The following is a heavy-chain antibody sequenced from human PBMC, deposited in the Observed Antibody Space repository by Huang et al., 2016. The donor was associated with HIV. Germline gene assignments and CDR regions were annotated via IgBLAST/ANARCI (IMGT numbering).Heavy chain of an antibody. CDR3: ARLTGYSTFDI. CDR2: IYTSGTT. V-gene: IGHV4-61*09. J-gene: IGHJ3*02. CDR1: GGSISSGNYY. Sequence: QVQLQESGPGLVKPSQTLSLTCSVSGGSISSGNYYWSWIRQPAGKGLEWIGHIYTSGTTIYNSSLKRRVTIPVATSKNQCALKLSSVTAADTAVYYCARLTGYSTFDIWGHGTVVTVSS. D-gene: IGHD3-9*01.